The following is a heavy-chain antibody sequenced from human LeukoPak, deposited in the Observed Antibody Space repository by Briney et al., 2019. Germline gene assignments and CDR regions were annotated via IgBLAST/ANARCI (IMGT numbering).Heavy chain of an antibody. CDR1: GFTFTSSA. D-gene: IGHD2-2*01. J-gene: IGHJ4*02. CDR2: IVVDSGNT. V-gene: IGHV1-58*01. CDR3: AAARYCSSTSCLFDY. Sequence: SVKVSCKASGFTFTSSAVQWVRQARGQRLEWIGWIVVDSGNTNYAQKFQERVTITRDMSTSTAYMELSSLRSEDTAVYYCAAARYCSSTSCLFDYWGQGTLVTVSS.